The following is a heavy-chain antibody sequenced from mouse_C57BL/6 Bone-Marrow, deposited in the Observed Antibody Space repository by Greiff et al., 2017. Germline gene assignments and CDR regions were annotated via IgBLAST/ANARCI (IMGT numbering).Heavy chain of an antibody. Sequence: EVKLQESGGGLVKPGGSLKLSCAASGFTFSDYGMHWVRQAPEKGLEWVAYISSGSSTIYYADTVKGRFTISRDNAKNTLFLQMTSLRSEDTAMYYCARPSYYSNLAWFAYWGQGTLVTVSA. V-gene: IGHV5-17*01. J-gene: IGHJ3*01. CDR3: ARPSYYSNLAWFAY. CDR1: GFTFSDYG. D-gene: IGHD2-5*01. CDR2: ISSGSSTI.